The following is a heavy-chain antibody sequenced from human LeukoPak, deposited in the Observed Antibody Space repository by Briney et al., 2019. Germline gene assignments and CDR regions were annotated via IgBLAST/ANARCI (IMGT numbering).Heavy chain of an antibody. CDR2: IYYSGST. CDR1: GDSITNIISY. D-gene: IGHD3-22*01. Sequence: SETLSLTCAVSGDSITNIISYWAWIRQPPGKGLEWIGSIYYSGSTYYNPSLKSRVTISVDTSKNQFSLKLSSVTAADTAVYYCARLTRRYYDSSGYYGPAYFDYWGQGTLVTVSS. V-gene: IGHV4-39*01. CDR3: ARLTRRYYDSSGYYGPAYFDY. J-gene: IGHJ4*02.